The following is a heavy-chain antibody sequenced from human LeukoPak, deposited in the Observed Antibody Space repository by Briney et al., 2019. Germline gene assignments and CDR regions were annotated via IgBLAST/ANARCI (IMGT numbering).Heavy chain of an antibody. CDR1: GSTFTGYY. Sequence: ASVKVSCKASGSTFTGYYMHWGRQAPGQGLEWMGWINPNSGGTDYAQKFQGRVTMTRDTSHSTAYTELSRLRSDDTAVYYCTRATSVVVPAADHYYYGMDVWGQGTTVTVSS. V-gene: IGHV1-2*02. D-gene: IGHD2-2*01. CDR3: TRATSVVVPAADHYYYGMDV. J-gene: IGHJ6*02. CDR2: INPNSGGT.